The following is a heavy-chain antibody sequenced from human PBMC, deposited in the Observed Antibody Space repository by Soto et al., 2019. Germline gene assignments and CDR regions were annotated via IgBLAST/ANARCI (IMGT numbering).Heavy chain of an antibody. CDR2: IWYDGSNK. J-gene: IGHJ4*02. D-gene: IGHD3-22*01. Sequence: GGSLRLSCAASGFTFSSYGMHWVRQAPGKGPEWVAVIWYDGSNKYYADSVKGRFTISRDNSKNTLYLQMNSLRAEDTAVYYCARDFRPYYYDSSGYPIWGQGTLVTVSS. CDR3: ARDFRPYYYDSSGYPI. CDR1: GFTFSSYG. V-gene: IGHV3-33*01.